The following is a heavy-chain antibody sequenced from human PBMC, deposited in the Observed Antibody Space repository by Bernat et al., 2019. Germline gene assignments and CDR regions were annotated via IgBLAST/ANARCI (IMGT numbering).Heavy chain of an antibody. CDR2: ISYDGSNK. Sequence: QVQLVESGGGVVQPGRSLRLSCAASGFTFSSYGMHWVRQAPGKGLEWVAVISYDGSNKYYADSVKGRFTISRDNSKNTLYLQMNSLRAEDTAVYYCAKVGGGANRPYYYYYGMDVWGQGTTVTVSS. V-gene: IGHV3-30*18. CDR1: GFTFSSYG. J-gene: IGHJ6*02. CDR3: AKVGGGANRPYYYYYGMDV. D-gene: IGHD1-26*01.